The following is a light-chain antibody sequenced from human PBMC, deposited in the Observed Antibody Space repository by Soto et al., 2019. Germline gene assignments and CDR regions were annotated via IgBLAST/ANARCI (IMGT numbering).Light chain of an antibody. CDR2: AAS. CDR1: QSISSY. V-gene: IGKV1-39*01. Sequence: DIQVTQSPSTLSASEADTFTITCPASQSISSYLNWYQQKPGKAPKLLIYAASSLQSGVPSRFSGSGSGTDFTLTISSLQPEDFATYYCQQSYSTLITFGQGTRLEIK. CDR3: QQSYSTLIT. J-gene: IGKJ5*01.